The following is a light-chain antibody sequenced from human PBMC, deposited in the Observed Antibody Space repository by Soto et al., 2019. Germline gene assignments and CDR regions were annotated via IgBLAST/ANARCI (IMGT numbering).Light chain of an antibody. J-gene: IGKJ1*01. Sequence: EIVLTQSPATLSLSPGERATLSCRASQSVGRDYLGWYQQKPGQAPRLVIYNAPNRASGIPDRFSGSGSGTDFTLTISRLEPEDLAVYYCHQYAYAPWTFGQGTKVDIK. CDR3: HQYAYAPWT. CDR1: QSVGRDY. V-gene: IGKV3-20*01. CDR2: NAP.